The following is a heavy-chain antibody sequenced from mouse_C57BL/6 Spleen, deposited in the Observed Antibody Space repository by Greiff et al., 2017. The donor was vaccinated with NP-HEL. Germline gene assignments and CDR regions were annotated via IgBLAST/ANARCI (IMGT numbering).Heavy chain of an antibody. Sequence: QVTLKVSGPGILQSSQTLSLTCSFSGFSLSTSGMGVSWIRQPSGKGLEWLAHIYWDDDKRYNPSLKSRLTISKDTSRNQVFLKITSVDTADTATYYCARSFITTVVAEGYYFDYWGQGTTLTVSS. D-gene: IGHD1-1*01. V-gene: IGHV8-12*01. J-gene: IGHJ2*01. CDR2: IYWDDDK. CDR3: ARSFITTVVAEGYYFDY. CDR1: GFSLSTSGMG.